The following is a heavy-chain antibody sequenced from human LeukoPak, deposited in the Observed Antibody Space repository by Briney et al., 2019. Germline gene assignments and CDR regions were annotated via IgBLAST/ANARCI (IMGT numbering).Heavy chain of an antibody. V-gene: IGHV3-53*01. CDR2: IYSSGST. CDR3: ANLPRGAY. CDR1: GFTVSSNY. J-gene: IGHJ4*02. D-gene: IGHD3-10*01. Sequence: GGSLRLSCAASGFTVSSNYMTWVRQAPGKGLEWVSIIYSSGSTYYADSLKGRFTMSIDNSKNIVYLQINSLRADDTAVYYCANLPRGAYWGQGTLVTVSS.